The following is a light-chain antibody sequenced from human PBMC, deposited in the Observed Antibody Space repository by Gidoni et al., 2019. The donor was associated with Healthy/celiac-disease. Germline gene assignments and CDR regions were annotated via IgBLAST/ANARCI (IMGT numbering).Light chain of an antibody. Sequence: QSVLTQPPSVSGAPGQRVTISCTGSSSNIGAGYDVHWYQQLPGTAPKLLIYGNSNRPSGVPDRFSGFKSGTSASLAIPGLQAEDEADYYCQSYDSSLSAHVVFGGGTKLTVL. V-gene: IGLV1-40*01. CDR2: GNS. J-gene: IGLJ2*01. CDR1: SSNIGAGYD. CDR3: QSYDSSLSAHVV.